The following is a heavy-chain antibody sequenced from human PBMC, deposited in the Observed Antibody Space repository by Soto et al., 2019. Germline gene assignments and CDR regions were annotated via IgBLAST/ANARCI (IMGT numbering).Heavy chain of an antibody. V-gene: IGHV3-23*01. J-gene: IGHJ2*01. D-gene: IGHD3-10*02. CDR2: IIGGGTT. CDR3: AEDRIRDVRSVSAFLLNRSPDL. Sequence: GQGLEWVSAIIGGGTTYYADSVKGRFTISRDDSKNTLYLQMNSLRAEDTAIFFQAEDRIRDVRSVSAFLLNRSPDL.